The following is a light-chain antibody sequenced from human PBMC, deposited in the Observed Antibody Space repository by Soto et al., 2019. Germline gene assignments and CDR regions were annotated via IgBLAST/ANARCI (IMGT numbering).Light chain of an antibody. V-gene: IGLV1-47*01. J-gene: IGLJ2*01. CDR3: AAWDDSLSGYVV. CDR1: SSSIGSNY. CDR2: RNN. Sequence: QSVLTQPPSASGTPGQRVTISCSGSSSSIGSNYVYWYQQLPGTAPKLLIYRNNQRPSGVPDRFSGSKSGTSASLAISGLRSEDDADYYCAAWDDSLSGYVVFGGGTKLTVL.